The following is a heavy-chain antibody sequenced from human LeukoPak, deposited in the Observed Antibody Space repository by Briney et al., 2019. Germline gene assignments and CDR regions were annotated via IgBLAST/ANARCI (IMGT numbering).Heavy chain of an antibody. CDR3: ATAAVAGPPLNYYYGMDV. Sequence: ASVKVSCKVSGYTLTELSMHWVRQAPGKGLEWMGGFDPEDGETIYAQKFQGRVTMTEDTSTDTAYMELSSLRSEDTAVYYCATAAVAGPPLNYYYGMDVWGQGTLVTVSS. CDR2: FDPEDGET. V-gene: IGHV1-24*01. D-gene: IGHD6-19*01. CDR1: GYTLTELS. J-gene: IGHJ6*02.